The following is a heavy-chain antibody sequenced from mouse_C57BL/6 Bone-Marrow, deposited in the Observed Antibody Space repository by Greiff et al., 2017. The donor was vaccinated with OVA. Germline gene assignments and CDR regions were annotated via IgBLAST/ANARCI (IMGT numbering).Heavy chain of an antibody. V-gene: IGHV3-6*01. CDR2: ISYDGSN. D-gene: IGHD2-1*01. CDR1: GYSITSGYY. Sequence: EVQVVESGPGLVKPSQSLSLTCSVTGYSITSGYYWNWIRQFPGNKLEWMGYISYDGSNNYNPSLKNRISITRDTSKNQFFLKLNSVTTEDTATYYCARAIYGNYAMDYWGQGTSVTVSS. J-gene: IGHJ4*01. CDR3: ARAIYGNYAMDY.